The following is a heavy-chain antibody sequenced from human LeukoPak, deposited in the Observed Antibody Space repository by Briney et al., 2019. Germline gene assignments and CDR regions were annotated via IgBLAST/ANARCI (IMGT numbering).Heavy chain of an antibody. V-gene: IGHV3-23*01. J-gene: IGHJ6*03. CDR3: AKGLRTGVGPYMGYHYYMDV. Sequence: GGSLRLSCAASGFTFSSYAMSWVRQAPGKGLKWVSTINNNGDGTYYADSVKGRFTISRDNFYNTVSLQMNSLRDEDTGVYYCAKGLRTGVGPYMGYHYYMDVWGKGATVTVSS. CDR2: INNNGDGT. D-gene: IGHD3-16*01. CDR1: GFTFSSYA.